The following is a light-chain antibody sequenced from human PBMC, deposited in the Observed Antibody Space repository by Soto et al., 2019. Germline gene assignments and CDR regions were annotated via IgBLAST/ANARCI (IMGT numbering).Light chain of an antibody. CDR1: QSIDNC. CDR3: LHTHSAPAT. V-gene: IGKV1-39*01. J-gene: IGKJ1*01. Sequence: DIQMTQSPSSLSASIGDRVTITCRASQSIDNCLSWYQQKPGKAPKLLIYAASTLQNGVPSSFSGSGSGTDFTLTISSLQRGDLATYFCLHTHSAPATFGQGTTVEIK. CDR2: AAS.